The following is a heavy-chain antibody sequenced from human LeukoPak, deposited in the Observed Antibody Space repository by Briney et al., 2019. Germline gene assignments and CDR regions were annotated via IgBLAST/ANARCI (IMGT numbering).Heavy chain of an antibody. V-gene: IGHV3-53*01. Sequence: GGSLRLSYAASGFTVSSNYMSWVRQAPGKGLEWVSVIYSGGSTYYADSVKGRFTISRDNSKNTLYLQMNSLRAEDTAVYYCARGRSWYNYYYYYMDVWGKGTTVTVSS. CDR3: ARGRSWYNYYYYYMDV. CDR1: GFTVSSNY. J-gene: IGHJ6*03. D-gene: IGHD6-13*01. CDR2: IYSGGST.